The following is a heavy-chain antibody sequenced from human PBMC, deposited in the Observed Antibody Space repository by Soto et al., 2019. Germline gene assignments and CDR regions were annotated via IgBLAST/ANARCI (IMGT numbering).Heavy chain of an antibody. CDR1: GFTFSDYY. CDR3: AKRMIAAAGTNPPHYYGMDV. J-gene: IGHJ6*02. D-gene: IGHD6-13*01. V-gene: IGHV3-11*06. CDR2: ISSSSSYA. Sequence: GGSLRLSCAASGFTFSDYYMSWIRQAPGKGLEWVSYISSSSSYANYADSVKGRFTISRDNSKNTLYLQMNSLRAEDTAVYYCAKRMIAAAGTNPPHYYGMDVWGQGTTVTVSS.